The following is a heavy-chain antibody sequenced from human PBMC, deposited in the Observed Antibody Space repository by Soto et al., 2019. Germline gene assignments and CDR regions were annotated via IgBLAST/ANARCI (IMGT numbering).Heavy chain of an antibody. Sequence: SETLSLTCDVSGYSISSGYQWGWIRQPPGKGLEWIGNIYHSGTTSYNPSLKSRVTVSVDTSKNQISLNLTSVTAADTAIYYFARDFFGNHYFDYWGQGIQDTVYS. CDR2: IYHSGTT. D-gene: IGHD3-10*01. CDR3: ARDFFGNHYFDY. J-gene: IGHJ4*02. CDR1: GYSISSGYQ. V-gene: IGHV4-38-2*02.